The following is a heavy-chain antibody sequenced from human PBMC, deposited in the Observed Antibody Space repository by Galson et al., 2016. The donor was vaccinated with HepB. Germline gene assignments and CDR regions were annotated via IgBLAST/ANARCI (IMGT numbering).Heavy chain of an antibody. CDR3: GRLLDCTDGVCYTYYGMAG. V-gene: IGHV4-39*01. CDR2: ISYGGST. J-gene: IGHJ6*04. Sequence: SETLSLTCTVSGVSIPSNSYYWWACIRKPPGKGLEWIGSISYGGSTYYNPSLKSRVTISVNPSKKQFSLKLSSVTAADTAVYYCGRLLDCTDGVCYTYYGMAGWGKGTTVTVSS. D-gene: IGHD2-8*01. CDR1: GVSIPSNSYY.